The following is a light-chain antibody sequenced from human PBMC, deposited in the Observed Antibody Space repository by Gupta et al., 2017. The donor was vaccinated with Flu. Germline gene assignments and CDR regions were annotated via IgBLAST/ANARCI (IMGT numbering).Light chain of an antibody. CDR3: QQRSNWPSIT. CDR1: QSVSSY. CDR2: DAS. Sequence: IVLTQSPATLSLSPGERATLSCRASQSVSSYLAWYQQKPGQAPRLLIYDASNRATGIPARFSGSGSGTDFTLTISSREPEDFAVYYCQQRSNWPSITFGQGTRLEIK. J-gene: IGKJ5*01. V-gene: IGKV3-11*01.